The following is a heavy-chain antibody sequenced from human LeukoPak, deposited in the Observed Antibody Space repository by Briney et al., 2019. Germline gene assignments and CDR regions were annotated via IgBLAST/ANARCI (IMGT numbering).Heavy chain of an antibody. CDR2: VFLGGIT. CDR1: NGTLSGYF. J-gene: IGHJ6*03. D-gene: IGHD4-17*01. V-gene: IGHV4-34*12. CDR3: ARQTTVTTLYYYYYYYMDV. Sequence: MPSETLSLTCAVYNGTLSGYFWTWIRQSPGQGLEWIGEVFLGGITNYNPSLKSRVTISVDTSKNQVSLKLTSVTTADTAVYYCARQTTVTTLYYYYYYYMDVWGKGTTVTISS.